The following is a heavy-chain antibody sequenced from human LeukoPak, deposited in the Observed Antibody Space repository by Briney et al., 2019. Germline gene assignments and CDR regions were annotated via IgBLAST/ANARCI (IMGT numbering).Heavy chain of an antibody. D-gene: IGHD6-19*01. CDR1: GYTFTGYY. CDR2: INPNSGGT. Sequence: ASVKVSCKASGYTFTGYYMHWVRQAPGQGLEWMGWINPNSGGTNYAQKFQGRVTMTRDTSISTAYVELSRLRSDDTAVYYCAREGIAVAANWFDPWGQGTLVTVSS. J-gene: IGHJ5*02. CDR3: AREGIAVAANWFDP. V-gene: IGHV1-2*02.